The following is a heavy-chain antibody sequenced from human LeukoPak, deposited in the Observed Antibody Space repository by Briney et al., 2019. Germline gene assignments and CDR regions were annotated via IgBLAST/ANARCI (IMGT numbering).Heavy chain of an antibody. Sequence: TGGSLRLSCAASGFTFSNYDIGFAGDTYYPGSVRGRFTISRENAKNSLYLQMNSLRVEDTALYFCARGADAAYDYWGQGTLVTVSS. CDR3: ARGADAAYDY. CDR2: GFAGDT. D-gene: IGHD1-26*01. J-gene: IGHJ4*02. CDR1: GFTFSNYD. V-gene: IGHV3-13*01.